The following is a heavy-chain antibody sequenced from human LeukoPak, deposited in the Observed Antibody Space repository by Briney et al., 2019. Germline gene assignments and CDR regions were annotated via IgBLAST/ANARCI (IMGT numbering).Heavy chain of an antibody. CDR3: ARVTWYDDGGAFDY. CDR2: INPNSGGT. CDR1: GYTFTGYY. V-gene: IGHV1-2*02. J-gene: IGHJ4*02. D-gene: IGHD3-22*01. Sequence: ASVKVSCKASGYTFTGYYMHWVRQAPGQGLEWMGWINPNSGGTNYAQKFQGRVTMTRDTSISTAYMELSRLRSDDTAVYYCARVTWYDDGGAFDYWGQGTLVTVPS.